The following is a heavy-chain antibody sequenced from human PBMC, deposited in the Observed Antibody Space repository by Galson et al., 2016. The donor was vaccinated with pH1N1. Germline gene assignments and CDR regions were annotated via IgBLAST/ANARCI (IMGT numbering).Heavy chain of an antibody. J-gene: IGHJ4*02. CDR2: IDPSGGGT. CDR3: TRDLGRRREF. CDR1: GYTFTTSY. Sequence: SVKVSCKASGYTFTTSYIHWVRQAPGEGPEWMGVIDPSGGGTTYAQKSQARVTMTRDTSTSTVYLDLNRLNSEDTSVYYCTRDLGRRREFWGQGTLVTVSS. V-gene: IGHV1-46*01. D-gene: IGHD1-26*01.